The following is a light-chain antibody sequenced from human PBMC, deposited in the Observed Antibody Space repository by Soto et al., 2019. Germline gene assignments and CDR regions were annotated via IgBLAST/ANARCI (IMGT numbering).Light chain of an antibody. V-gene: IGKV3-20*01. CDR2: GAS. Sequence: EIVLTQSPGTLSLSPGERATLSCRASQSVSSSYLAWYQQKPGQAPRLLIYGASSRATGIPDRFSGSGSGTDFTLTISRLEPEDFAVYYWQQYGSSRTFGQGTKVDIK. CDR3: QQYGSSRT. J-gene: IGKJ1*01. CDR1: QSVSSSY.